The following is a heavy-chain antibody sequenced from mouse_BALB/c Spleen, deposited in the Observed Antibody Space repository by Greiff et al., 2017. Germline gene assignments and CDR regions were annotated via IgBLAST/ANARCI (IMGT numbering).Heavy chain of an antibody. CDR3: TRWLLHFDY. D-gene: IGHD2-3*01. CDR2: IDPETGGT. J-gene: IGHJ2*01. V-gene: IGHV1-15*01. CDR1: GYTFTDYE. Sequence: VQLQQSGAELVRPGASVTLSCKASGYTFTDYEMHWVKQTPVHGLEWIGAIDPETGGTAYNQKFKGKATLTADKSSSTAYMELRSLTSEDSAVYYCTRWLLHFDYWGQGTTLTVSS.